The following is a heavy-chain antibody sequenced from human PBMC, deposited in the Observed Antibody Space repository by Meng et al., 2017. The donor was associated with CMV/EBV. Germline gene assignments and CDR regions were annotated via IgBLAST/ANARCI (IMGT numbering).Heavy chain of an antibody. D-gene: IGHD3-16*01. CDR3: AREYGGWFDP. Sequence: GGSLRLSCAASGFNFSAYWMIWVRQAPGKGLEWVANIKQHGSEKYYVDSVKGRFTISRDDAKNSLYLQMNSLRVEDTAVYYCAREYGGWFDPWGQGTLVPSPQ. CDR2: IKQHGSEK. CDR1: GFNFSAYW. J-gene: IGHJ5*02. V-gene: IGHV3-7*01.